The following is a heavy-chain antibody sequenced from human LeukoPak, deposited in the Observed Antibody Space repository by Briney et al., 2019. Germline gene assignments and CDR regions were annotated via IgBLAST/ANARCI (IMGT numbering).Heavy chain of an antibody. V-gene: IGHV1-8*01. J-gene: IGHJ6*02. CDR1: GYTFTSYD. Sequence: ASVKVSCKASGYTFTSYDINWVRQATGQGLEWMGWMNPNSGNTGYAQKFQGRVTMTRNTSISTAYMELSSLRSEDTAVYYCARGKEAGLRHFDWLLHYYYGMDVWGQGTTVTVSS. D-gene: IGHD3-9*01. CDR2: MNPNSGNT. CDR3: ARGKEAGLRHFDWLLHYYYGMDV.